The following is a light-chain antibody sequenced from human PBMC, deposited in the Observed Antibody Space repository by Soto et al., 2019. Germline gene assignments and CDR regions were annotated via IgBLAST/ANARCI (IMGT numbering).Light chain of an antibody. J-gene: IGLJ3*02. CDR2: HVS. V-gene: IGLV2-8*01. CDR3: SSYTSTSTPWV. Sequence: QSALTQPPSASGSPGQSVTISCTGAGTDVGQNNYVSWYQQHPGKAPKLLIHHVSRRPSGVPARFSGSKSGNTASLTVSGLQTEDEADDYYSSYTSTSTPWVFGGGTKLTVL. CDR1: GTDVGQNNY.